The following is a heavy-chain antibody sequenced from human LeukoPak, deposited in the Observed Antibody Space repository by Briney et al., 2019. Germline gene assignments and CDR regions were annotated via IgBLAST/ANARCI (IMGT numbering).Heavy chain of an antibody. CDR1: GGSISSGDYY. Sequence: SETLSLTCTVSGGSISSGDYYWSLIRQPPGKGLEWIAYMYYSGSTYYNPSLKSRVTMSADTSKNQLSLKLSSVTAADTAGYYCARPYYYDSRIDPWGQGILVTVSS. J-gene: IGHJ5*02. D-gene: IGHD3-22*01. CDR2: MYYSGST. CDR3: ARPYYYDSRIDP. V-gene: IGHV4-30-4*01.